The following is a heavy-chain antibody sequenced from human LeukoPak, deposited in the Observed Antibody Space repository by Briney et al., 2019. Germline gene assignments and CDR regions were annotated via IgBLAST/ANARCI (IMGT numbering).Heavy chain of an antibody. CDR3: ARVSTVTTNNWFDP. CDR1: GGTFSSYA. V-gene: IGHV1-69*04. J-gene: IGHJ5*02. D-gene: IGHD4-17*01. CDR2: IIPILGIA. Sequence: SVKVSCKASGGTFSSYAISWVRQAPGQGLEWMGRIIPILGIANYAQKFQGRVTITADKSTSTAYMELSSLRSEDTAVYYCARVSTVTTNNWFDPWGQGTLVTVSS.